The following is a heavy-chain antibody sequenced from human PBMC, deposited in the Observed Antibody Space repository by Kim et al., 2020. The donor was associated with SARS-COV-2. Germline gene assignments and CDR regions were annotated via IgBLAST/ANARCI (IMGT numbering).Heavy chain of an antibody. D-gene: IGHD1-26*01. CDR2: IGNKANNYAT. Sequence: GGSLRLSCAASGITLSGSAMHWGRQASGKGLEWIARIGNKANNYATTYAASVKDRFTISRDDSKNTAYLQMNSLKTDDTAVYYCIKLGTDSNSYGVWGQG. CDR1: GITLSGSA. CDR3: IKLGTDSNSYGV. V-gene: IGHV3-73*01. J-gene: IGHJ1*01.